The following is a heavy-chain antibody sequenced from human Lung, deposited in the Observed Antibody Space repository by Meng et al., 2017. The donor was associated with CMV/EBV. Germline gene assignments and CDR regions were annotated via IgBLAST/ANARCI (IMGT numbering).Heavy chain of an antibody. CDR1: GFTFSTYS. CDR2: ISFSRTTI. V-gene: IGHV3-48*04. Sequence: GGSLRLXCAASGFTFSTYSMNWVRQAPGKGLEWVSYISFSRTTIEYSDSVKGRFTISRDNAKNALYLQMNSLRVEDTAVYYCARDRVSYTTSSDPFACWGQGNXV. J-gene: IGHJ4*02. D-gene: IGHD3-16*02. CDR3: ARDRVSYTTSSDPFAC.